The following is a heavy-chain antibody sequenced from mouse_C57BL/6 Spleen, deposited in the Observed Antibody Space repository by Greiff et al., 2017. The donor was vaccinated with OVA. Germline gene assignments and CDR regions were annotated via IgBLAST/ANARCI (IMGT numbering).Heavy chain of an antibody. J-gene: IGHJ2*01. CDR2: INPNNGGT. CDR3: ARRITTVVVDYFDY. CDR1: GYTFTDYY. D-gene: IGHD1-1*01. V-gene: IGHV1-26*01. Sequence: EVQLQQSGPELVKPGASVKISCKASGYTFTDYYMNWVKQSHGKSLEWIGDINPNNGGTSYNQKFKGKATLTVDKSSSTAYMELRSLTSEDSAVYYCARRITTVVVDYFDYWGQGTTLTVSS.